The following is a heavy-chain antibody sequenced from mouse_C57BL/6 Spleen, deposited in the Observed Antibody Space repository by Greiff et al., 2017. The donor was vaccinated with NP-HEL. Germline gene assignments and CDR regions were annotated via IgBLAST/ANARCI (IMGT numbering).Heavy chain of an antibody. CDR1: GYTFTSYW. CDR3: ARGDAPFYAMDY. CDR2: INPSSGYT. V-gene: IGHV1-7*01. J-gene: IGHJ4*01. Sequence: VQLQQSGAELAKPGASVKLSCKASGYTFTSYWMHWVKQRPGQGLEWIGYINPSSGYTKYNQKFKDKATLTADKSSSTTYLQLSSLTYEDSAVYYCARGDAPFYAMDYWGQGTSVTVSS.